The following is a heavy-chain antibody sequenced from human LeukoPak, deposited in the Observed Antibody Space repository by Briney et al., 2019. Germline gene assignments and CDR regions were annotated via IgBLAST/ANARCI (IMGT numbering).Heavy chain of an antibody. V-gene: IGHV3-33*06. D-gene: IGHD3-10*01. J-gene: IGHJ4*02. CDR3: AKARSSSGYFFEH. CDR2: IWYDGSKK. Sequence: GGSLRLSCAASGFTFSSYGVHWVRQAAGKGLEWVAVIWYDGSKKYYADSVKDRFTISRDNSKNTLYVRMNSLRADDTAVYYCAKARSSSGYFFEHWGQGTLVTVS. CDR1: GFTFSSYG.